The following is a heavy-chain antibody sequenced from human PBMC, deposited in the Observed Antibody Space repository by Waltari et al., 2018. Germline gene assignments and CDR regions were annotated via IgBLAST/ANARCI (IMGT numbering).Heavy chain of an antibody. J-gene: IGHJ2*01. CDR2: IYHSGST. Sequence: QVQLQESGPGLVKPSETLSLTCAVSGYSISSGYYWGWIRQPPGKGLEWIGSIYHSGSTYYNPSLRSRVTISVDTSKNQFSLKLSSVTAADTAVYYCARLGWELPNWYFDLWGRGTLVTVSS. D-gene: IGHD1-26*01. V-gene: IGHV4-38-2*01. CDR1: GYSISSGYY. CDR3: ARLGWELPNWYFDL.